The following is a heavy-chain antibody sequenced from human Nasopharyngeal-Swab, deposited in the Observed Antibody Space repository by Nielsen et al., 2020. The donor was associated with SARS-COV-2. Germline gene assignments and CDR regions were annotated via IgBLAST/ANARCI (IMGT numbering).Heavy chain of an antibody. CDR3: ARALGDYYDSSVATGPDAFDI. CDR2: INLSGGST. Sequence: ASVQVSCKASGYTFTSHYMLWVRQAPAQGLEWMGIINLSGGSTSYAQKSQGRVTMTRDTSTSTVYMELSSLRSEDTAVYYCARALGDYYDSSVATGPDAFDIWGQGTMVTVSS. J-gene: IGHJ3*02. D-gene: IGHD3-22*01. CDR1: GYTFTSHY. V-gene: IGHV1-46*01.